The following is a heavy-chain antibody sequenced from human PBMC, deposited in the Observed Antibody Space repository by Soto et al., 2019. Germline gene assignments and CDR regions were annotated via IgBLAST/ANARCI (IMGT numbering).Heavy chain of an antibody. CDR1: GGTFSSYA. CDR3: AYYYDSSGSNWFDP. V-gene: IGHV1-69*13. Sequence: SVKVSCKASGGTFSSYAISWVRQAPGQGLEWMGGIIPIFGTANYAQKFQGRVTITADESTSTAYMELSSLRSEDTAVYYCAYYYDSSGSNWFDPWGQGTLVTVPQ. CDR2: IIPIFGTA. D-gene: IGHD3-22*01. J-gene: IGHJ5*02.